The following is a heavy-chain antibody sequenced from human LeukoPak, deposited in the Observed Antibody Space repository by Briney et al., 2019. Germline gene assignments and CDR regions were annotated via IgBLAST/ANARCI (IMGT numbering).Heavy chain of an antibody. J-gene: IGHJ4*02. Sequence: SVQVSCKASGGTFSSYAISWVRQAPGQGLEWMGGIIPIFGTANYAQKFQGRVTITADESTSTAYMELSSLRSEDTAVYYCAIGPYSGYDYSYPFDYWGQGTLVTVSS. CDR1: GGTFSSYA. CDR3: AIGPYSGYDYSYPFDY. D-gene: IGHD5-12*01. V-gene: IGHV1-69*13. CDR2: IIPIFGTA.